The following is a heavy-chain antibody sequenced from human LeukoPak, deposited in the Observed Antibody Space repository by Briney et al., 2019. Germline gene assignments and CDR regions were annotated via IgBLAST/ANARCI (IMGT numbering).Heavy chain of an antibody. CDR3: VKDLRWEIQIDY. V-gene: IGHV3-15*01. CDR1: GFAFSSYA. J-gene: IGHJ4*02. Sequence: GGSLRLSCAASGFAFSSYAMSWVRQAPGQRPEWVGRVKSKPDGETTDYAAPVKGRFSISRDDSINTLYLQMNSLKTEDTAVYFCVKDLRWEIQIDYWGQGTLVTVSS. D-gene: IGHD1-26*01. CDR2: VKSKPDGETT.